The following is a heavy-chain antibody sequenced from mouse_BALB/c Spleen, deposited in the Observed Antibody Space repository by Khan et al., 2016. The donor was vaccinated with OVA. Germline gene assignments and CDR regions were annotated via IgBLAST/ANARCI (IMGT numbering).Heavy chain of an antibody. Sequence: QVQLQQSGAELVKPGASVRLSCKASGYTFTSYYLYWVKQRPGHGLEWIGDINPSNGGTNFNENFKTKATLTVDKSYSPSYLQLSSLTTEDSAVDYCTRSGYGAFAYWGQGTLVTVSA. CDR3: TRSGYGAFAY. D-gene: IGHD1-1*02. CDR1: GYTFTSYY. CDR2: INPSNGGT. V-gene: IGHV1S81*02. J-gene: IGHJ3*01.